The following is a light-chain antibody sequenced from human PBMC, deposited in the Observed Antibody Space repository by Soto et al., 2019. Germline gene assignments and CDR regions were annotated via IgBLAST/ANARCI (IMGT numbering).Light chain of an antibody. CDR1: SSDVGGYKF. CDR3: CSYAHSTMV. J-gene: IGLJ3*02. Sequence: QAVLTQPASVSGSLGQSITISCTGTSSDVGGYKFVSWYQHPPGIAPKLLIYEGIKRPSGISNRFSASKSGSTASLTISGLQAEDEADYYCCSYAHSTMVFGGGTKVTVL. CDR2: EGI. V-gene: IGLV2-23*01.